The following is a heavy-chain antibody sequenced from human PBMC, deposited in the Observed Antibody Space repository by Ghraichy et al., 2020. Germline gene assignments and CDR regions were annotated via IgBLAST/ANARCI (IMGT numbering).Heavy chain of an antibody. CDR3: ARDVFSLRFGYPEKMDV. CDR2: IYYSGPT. Sequence: SETLSLTCTVSGGSVSSNAHYWTWLRLPPGKGLEWIGIIYYSGPTNYNPSLKSRVTMSVDTSKNQFSLSLSSVTAADTAVYYCARDVFSLRFGYPEKMDVWGQGTTVTVSS. V-gene: IGHV4-61*08. J-gene: IGHJ6*02. CDR1: GGSVSSNAHY. D-gene: IGHD3-10*01.